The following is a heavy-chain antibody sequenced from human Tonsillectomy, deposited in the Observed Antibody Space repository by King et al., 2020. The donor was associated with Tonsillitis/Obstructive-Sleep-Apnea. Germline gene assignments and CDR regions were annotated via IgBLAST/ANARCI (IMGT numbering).Heavy chain of an antibody. D-gene: IGHD4-17*01. CDR1: GFNFKKYG. CDR2: MSASGGST. J-gene: IGHJ3*02. Sequence: QLVQSGGGLVQPGGSLRLSCPASGFNFKKYGMSWVRQAPGKGLEWVSGMSASGGSTYYVDSVKGRFIISRENSKNILYLQMNSLRAEDTAVYHCVAERHDYGPYDVFDIWGQGTMVSVS. CDR3: VAERHDYGPYDVFDI. V-gene: IGHV3-23*04.